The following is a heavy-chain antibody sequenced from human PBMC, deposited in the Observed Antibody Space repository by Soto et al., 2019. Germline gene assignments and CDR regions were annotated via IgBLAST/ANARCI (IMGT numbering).Heavy chain of an antibody. V-gene: IGHV4-59*08. Sequence: PSETLSLTCTVSGGSISSYYWSWIRQPPGKGLEWIGYIYYSGSTNYNPSLKSRVTISVDTSKNQFSLKLSSVTAADTAVYYCARLRTGDNWFDPWGQGTLVTVSS. CDR3: ARLRTGDNWFDP. CDR2: IYYSGST. CDR1: GGSISSYY. J-gene: IGHJ5*02. D-gene: IGHD7-27*01.